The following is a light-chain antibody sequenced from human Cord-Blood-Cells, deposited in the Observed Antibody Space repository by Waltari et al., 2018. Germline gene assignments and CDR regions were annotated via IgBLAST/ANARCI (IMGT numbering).Light chain of an antibody. CDR1: SSDVGGYNY. J-gene: IGLJ1*01. V-gene: IGLV2-11*01. CDR2: DVS. Sequence: QSALTQPRSVSGSPGQSVTISCTGTSSDVGGYNYVSWYQQHPGKAPNLMVYDVSTRPSGVPDRFSGSTSGNTASLTISGLQAEDEADYYCCSYAGSYTYVFGTGTKVTVL. CDR3: CSYAGSYTYV.